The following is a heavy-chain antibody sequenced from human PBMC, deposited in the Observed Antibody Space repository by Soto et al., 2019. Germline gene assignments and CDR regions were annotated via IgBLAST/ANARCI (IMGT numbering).Heavy chain of an antibody. CDR3: ARDEVVAAGKPYGMDV. Sequence: QVQLVQSGAEVKKPGSSVKVSCKASGGTFSSYAISWVRQAPGQGLEWMGGIIPIFGTANYVQKFQGRVTITADESTSTAYMELSSLRSEDTAVYYCARDEVVAAGKPYGMDVWGQGTTVTVSS. CDR1: GGTFSSYA. J-gene: IGHJ6*02. CDR2: IIPIFGTA. D-gene: IGHD6-13*01. V-gene: IGHV1-69*01.